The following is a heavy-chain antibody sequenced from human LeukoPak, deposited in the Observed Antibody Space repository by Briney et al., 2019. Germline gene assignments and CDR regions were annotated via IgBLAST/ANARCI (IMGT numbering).Heavy chain of an antibody. CDR1: GGTFSTYT. D-gene: IGHD3-16*01. CDR3: ARDPGGIYYFDS. CDR2: IIPIFGAV. J-gene: IGHJ4*02. Sequence: GASVTVSCKASGGTFSTYTISWVRQAPGQGLEWMGGIIPIFGAVNYAQKFQGRVTITADESTTTAYMELSSLRSEDTAVYYCARDPGGIYYFDSWGQGTLVTVSS. V-gene: IGHV1-69*13.